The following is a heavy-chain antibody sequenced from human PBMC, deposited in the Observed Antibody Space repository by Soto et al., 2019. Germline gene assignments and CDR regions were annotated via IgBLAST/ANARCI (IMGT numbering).Heavy chain of an antibody. CDR1: GGAISTYY. D-gene: IGHD3-3*01. V-gene: IGHV4-4*07. J-gene: IGHJ5*02. CDR3: ARGPRFSDWFDP. Sequence: SEILSLTCTVSGGAISTYYWTWIRQTAGKGLEWIGRIYSSGSTKYNPALQSRVTMSLDTSNNQFSLRLTSVTAADTAVYYCARGPRFSDWFDPWGQGPLVTVSS. CDR2: IYSSGST.